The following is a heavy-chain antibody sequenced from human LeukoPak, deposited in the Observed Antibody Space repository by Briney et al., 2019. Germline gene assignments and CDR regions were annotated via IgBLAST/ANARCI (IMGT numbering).Heavy chain of an antibody. CDR3: ASGSEDYYGSWGYYYGMDV. J-gene: IGHJ6*02. CDR1: GYTLTELS. CDR2: IIPIFGTA. Sequence: SVKVSCKVSGYTLTELSMHWVRQAPGKGLEWMGGIIPIFGTANYAQKFQGRVTITADESTSTAYMELSSLRSEDTAVYYCASGSEDYYGSWGYYYGMDVWGQGTTVTVSS. V-gene: IGHV1-69*13. D-gene: IGHD3-10*01.